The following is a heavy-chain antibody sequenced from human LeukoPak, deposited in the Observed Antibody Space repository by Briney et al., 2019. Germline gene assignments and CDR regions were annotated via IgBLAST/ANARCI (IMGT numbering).Heavy chain of an antibody. CDR1: GFTFSSYA. CDR3: AKSLYGGMDV. J-gene: IGHJ6*04. D-gene: IGHD3-16*02. Sequence: PGGSLRLSCAASGFTFSSYAMTWVRQAPGKGLECVSGISGRGSSTSYADSVKGRFTISRDNSKNTLYLQMNSLRAEDTAVYYCAKSLYGGMDVWGRGTTVTASS. V-gene: IGHV3-23*01. CDR2: ISGRGSST.